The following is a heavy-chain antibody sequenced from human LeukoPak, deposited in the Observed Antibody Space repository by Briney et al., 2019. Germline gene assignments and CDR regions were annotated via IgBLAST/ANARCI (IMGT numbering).Heavy chain of an antibody. D-gene: IGHD3-16*02. CDR2: ISSSGSNS. CDR3: ASGYRSGPICA. Sequence: PGGSLRLSSAASGFTFSIYGISWVRQAPGKGLEWVSYISSSGSNSYHADSVKGRFSISRDNSKNSLYLQMNSLRAEDTAMYFCASGYRSGPICAWGRGTLVTVSS. CDR1: GFTFSIYG. V-gene: IGHV3-48*01. J-gene: IGHJ4*02.